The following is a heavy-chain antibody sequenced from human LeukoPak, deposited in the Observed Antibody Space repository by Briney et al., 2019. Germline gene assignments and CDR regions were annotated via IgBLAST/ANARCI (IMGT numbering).Heavy chain of an antibody. CDR1: GFTFSSYS. J-gene: IGHJ5*02. CDR2: ISSSSSYI. CDR3: ASSRLPAAKNWFAP. V-gene: IGHV3-21*01. Sequence: PGRSLRLSCAASGFTFSSYSMNWVRQAPGKGLEWVSSISSSSSYIYYADSVKGRFTISRDNAKNSLYLQMNSLRAEDTAVYYCASSRLPAAKNWFAPWGQGTLVTVSS. D-gene: IGHD2-2*01.